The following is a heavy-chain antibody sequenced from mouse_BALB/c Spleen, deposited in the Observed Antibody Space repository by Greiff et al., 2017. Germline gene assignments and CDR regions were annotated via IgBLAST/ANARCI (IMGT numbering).Heavy chain of an antibody. CDR1: GFTFSSYY. V-gene: IGHV5-6-2*01. Sequence: EVKLVESGGGLVKLGGSLKLSCAASGFTFSSYYMSWVRQTPEKRLELVAAINSNGGSTYYPDTVKGRFTISRDNAKNTLYLQMSSLKSEDTALYYCARSPDYDDAMDYWGQGTSVTVSS. J-gene: IGHJ4*01. D-gene: IGHD2-4*01. CDR2: INSNGGST. CDR3: ARSPDYDDAMDY.